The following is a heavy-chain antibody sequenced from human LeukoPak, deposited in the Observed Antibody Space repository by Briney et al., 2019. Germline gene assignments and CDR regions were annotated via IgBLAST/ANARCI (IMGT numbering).Heavy chain of an antibody. CDR3: ARDQEAFDY. CDR2: IYPGDGST. V-gene: IGHV1-46*01. J-gene: IGHJ4*02. Sequence: ASVKVSCKASGYSFTSNYIHWVRQAPGQGLEWMGMIYPGDGSTSYAQKFQGRVTVTRDTSTSTVHMELSGLRSEDTAVYYCARDQEAFDYWGQGTLVTVSS. CDR1: GYSFTSNY.